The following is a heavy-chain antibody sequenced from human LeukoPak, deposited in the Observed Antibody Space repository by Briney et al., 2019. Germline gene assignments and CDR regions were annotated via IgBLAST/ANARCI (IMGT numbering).Heavy chain of an antibody. Sequence: PGGSLRLSCAASGFTFSNYWMHWVRQAPGQGLVWISRINSNGINTSYADSVKGRFTISRDNAKNTLNLQMNSLRAEDTAVYYCARDLGQYYDTRANWFDPWGQGTLVTVSS. V-gene: IGHV3-74*01. CDR2: INSNGINT. CDR3: ARDLGQYYDTRANWFDP. CDR1: GFTFSNYW. D-gene: IGHD3-22*01. J-gene: IGHJ5*02.